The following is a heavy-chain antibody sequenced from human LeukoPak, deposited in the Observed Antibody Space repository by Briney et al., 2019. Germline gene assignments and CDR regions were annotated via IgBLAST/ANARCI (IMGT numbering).Heavy chain of an antibody. Sequence: SETLSLTCAVYGGSFSGYYWSWIRQPPGKGLEWIGEINHSGSTNYNPSLKSRVTISVDTSKNQFSLKLSSVTAADTAVYYCARAGNTAVPPYFDYWGQGTLVTVSS. CDR1: GGSFSGYY. D-gene: IGHD3-10*01. V-gene: IGHV4-34*01. J-gene: IGHJ4*02. CDR3: ARAGNTAVPPYFDY. CDR2: INHSGST.